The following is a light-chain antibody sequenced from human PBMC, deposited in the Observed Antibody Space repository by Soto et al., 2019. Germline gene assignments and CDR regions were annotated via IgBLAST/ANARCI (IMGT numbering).Light chain of an antibody. Sequence: EIVMTQSPATLSVSPGERATLSCRASQSVSSNLAWYQQKPGQAPWLLIYGASTRATGIPARFSGSGSGTEFTLTISSLQSEDFAVYYCQQYKKWPPWTFGQGAKVEIK. J-gene: IGKJ1*01. CDR1: QSVSSN. CDR3: QQYKKWPPWT. V-gene: IGKV3-15*01. CDR2: GAS.